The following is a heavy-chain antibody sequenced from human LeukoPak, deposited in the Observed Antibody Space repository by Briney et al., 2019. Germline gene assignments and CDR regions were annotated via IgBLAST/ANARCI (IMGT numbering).Heavy chain of an antibody. Sequence: GGSLRLSCAASGFTFSSYWMSWVRQAAGKGLGWVANIKQDGSEKYYVDSVKGRFTISRDNAKNSLYLQMNSLRAEDTAVYYCARGLSTTVTGDAFDIWGQGTMVTVSS. D-gene: IGHD4-17*01. J-gene: IGHJ3*02. CDR3: ARGLSTTVTGDAFDI. V-gene: IGHV3-7*01. CDR1: GFTFSSYW. CDR2: IKQDGSEK.